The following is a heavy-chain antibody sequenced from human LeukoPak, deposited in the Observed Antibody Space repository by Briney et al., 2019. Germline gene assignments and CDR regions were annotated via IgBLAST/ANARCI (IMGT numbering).Heavy chain of an antibody. CDR2: IQYDGSNN. V-gene: IGHV3-30*02. CDR3: AKDHGSSDWYYFDY. Sequence: GGSLRLSCAASGFTFSSYAMHWVRQAPGKGLEWVALIQYDGSNNYYADSVKGLFIIYRENSKNTLYLQMNALRADDTAVYYCAKDHGSSDWYYFDYWGQGTLVTVSS. CDR1: GFTFSSYA. D-gene: IGHD6-13*01. J-gene: IGHJ4*02.